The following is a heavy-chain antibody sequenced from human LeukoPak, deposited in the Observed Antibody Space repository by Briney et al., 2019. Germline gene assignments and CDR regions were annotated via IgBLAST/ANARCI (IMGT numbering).Heavy chain of an antibody. Sequence: PGGSLRLSCAASGFTFSNYWMHWVRQAPGKGLVWVSRIKGDGSHTIYADSVKGRFTISRDNAKNTLYLQMNSLRAEDTAVYYCASDARSTPYYYYYGMDVWGQGTTVTVSS. CDR1: GFTFSNYW. CDR3: ASDARSTPYYYYYGMDV. CDR2: IKGDGSHT. J-gene: IGHJ6*02. V-gene: IGHV3-74*01.